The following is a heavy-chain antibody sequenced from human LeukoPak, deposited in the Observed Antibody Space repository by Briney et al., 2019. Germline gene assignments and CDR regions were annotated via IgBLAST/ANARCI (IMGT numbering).Heavy chain of an antibody. J-gene: IGHJ4*02. CDR1: GFTFSSYA. CDR2: ISGSGGGT. V-gene: IGHV3-23*01. CDR3: AKATKNWGSGNYFDY. Sequence: GGSLRLSCAASGFTFSSYAMSWVRQAPGKGLEWVSAISGSGGGTYYADSVKGQFTISRDNSKNALYMQMNGLRAEDTTVYYCAKATKNWGSGNYFDYWGQGTLVTVSS. D-gene: IGHD7-27*01.